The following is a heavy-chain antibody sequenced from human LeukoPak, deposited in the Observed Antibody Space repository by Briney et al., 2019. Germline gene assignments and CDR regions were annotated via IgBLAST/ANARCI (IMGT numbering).Heavy chain of an antibody. J-gene: IGHJ4*02. CDR2: IYYSGST. CDR3: ARSPVGATLDY. D-gene: IGHD1-26*01. Sequence: PSGTLSLTCAVSGGSIRSSNWWSWVRQPPGKGLEWIGSIYYSGSTYYNPSLKSRVTISVDTSKNQFSLKLSSVTAADTAVYYCARSPVGATLDYWGQGTLVTVSS. V-gene: IGHV4-4*02. CDR1: GGSIRSSNW.